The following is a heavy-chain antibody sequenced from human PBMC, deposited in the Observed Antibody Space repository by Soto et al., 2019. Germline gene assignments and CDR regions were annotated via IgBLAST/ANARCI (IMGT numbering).Heavy chain of an antibody. CDR1: GFTFSSSS. D-gene: IGHD5-18*01. J-gene: IGHJ4*02. CDR3: ARDYSTLHTAYDY. CDR2: ISSSSSDI. Sequence: GGSLRISCSASGFTFSSSSVNLVGQTPGKALEWVSSISSSSSDIYYADSVKGRFTVSRDNAKNSLYLQMNSLSAEDTALYYCARDYSTLHTAYDYWGQGILVTVSS. V-gene: IGHV3-21*06.